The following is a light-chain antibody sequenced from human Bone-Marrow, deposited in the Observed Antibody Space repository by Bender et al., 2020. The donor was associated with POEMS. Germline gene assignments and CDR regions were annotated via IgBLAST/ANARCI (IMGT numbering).Light chain of an antibody. CDR1: SSNIGAHA. Sequence: QSVLTQPPSASGTPGQRVTISCSGGSSNIGAHAVNWYQHLPGTAPKLLIYSSHPRPSEVPDRFSGSRSGTSAALANSGLQSEDEADYYCAVGNDSLNGWVFGGGTKLTVL. CDR2: SSH. V-gene: IGLV1-44*01. CDR3: AVGNDSLNGWV. J-gene: IGLJ3*02.